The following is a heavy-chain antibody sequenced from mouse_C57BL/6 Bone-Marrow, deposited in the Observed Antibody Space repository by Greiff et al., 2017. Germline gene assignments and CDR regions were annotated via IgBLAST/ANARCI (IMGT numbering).Heavy chain of an antibody. CDR3: AKNPHYYGSSYDYAMDY. D-gene: IGHD1-1*01. V-gene: IGHV2-5*01. J-gene: IGHJ4*01. CDR2: IWRGGST. Sequence: VQLQQSGPGLVQPSQSLSITCTVSGFSLTSYGVHWVRQSPGEGLEWLGVIWRGGSTDYNAAFMSRLSITKDNSKSQVFFKMNSLQADDTAIYYCAKNPHYYGSSYDYAMDYWGQGTSVTVSS. CDR1: GFSLTSYG.